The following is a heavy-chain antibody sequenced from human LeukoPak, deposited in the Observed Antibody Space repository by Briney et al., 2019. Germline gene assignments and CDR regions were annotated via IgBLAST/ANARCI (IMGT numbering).Heavy chain of an antibody. J-gene: IGHJ4*02. D-gene: IGHD3-10*01. CDR1: GYTFTSYY. CDR3: ARAHLSGYFDY. CDR2: INPSDGST. V-gene: IGHV1-46*01. Sequence: GASVKVSCKASGYTFTSYYMHWVRQAPGQELEWMGIINPSDGSTTYAQKFQGRVTMTRDMSTSTVYMDLISLRSDDTAVYYCARAHLSGYFDYWGQGTLVTVSS.